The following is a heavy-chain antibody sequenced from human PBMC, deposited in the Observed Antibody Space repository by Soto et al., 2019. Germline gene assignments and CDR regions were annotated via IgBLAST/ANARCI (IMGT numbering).Heavy chain of an antibody. CDR1: GYTFTSYG. V-gene: IGHV1-18*01. J-gene: IGHJ3*02. Sequence: GASVKVSCKASGYTFTSYGISWVRQAPGQGLEWMGWISAYNGNTNYAQKLQGRVTMTTDTSTSTAYMELRSLRSDDTAVYYCARDPLYCFGGSCYSGAFDIWGQGTMVNVSS. CDR3: ARDPLYCFGGSCYSGAFDI. D-gene: IGHD2-15*01. CDR2: ISAYNGNT.